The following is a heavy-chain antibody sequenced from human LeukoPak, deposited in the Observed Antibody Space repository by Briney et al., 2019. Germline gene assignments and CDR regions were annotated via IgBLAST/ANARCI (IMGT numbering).Heavy chain of an antibody. CDR3: AREGRTSGTTGWFDP. J-gene: IGHJ5*02. CDR2: INPNSGGT. Sequence: ASVKVSCKASGYTFTGYYMHWVRQAPGQGLEWMGWINPNSGGTNYAQKFQGRVTMTRDTSISTAYMELSRLRSDDTAVYYCAREGRTSGTTGWFDPWGQGTLVTVSS. D-gene: IGHD1-1*01. CDR1: GYTFTGYY. V-gene: IGHV1-2*02.